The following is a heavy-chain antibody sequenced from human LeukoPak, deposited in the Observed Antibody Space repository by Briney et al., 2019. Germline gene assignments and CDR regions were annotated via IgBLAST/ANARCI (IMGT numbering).Heavy chain of an antibody. V-gene: IGHV1-69*04. Sequence: SSVKVSCKASGGTFSSYTISWVRQAPGQGLEWMGRIIPILGIANYAQKFQGRVTITADKSTSTAYMELSSLRFEDTAVYYCARDRRMTDYMDVWGKGTTVTVSS. CDR3: ARDRRMTDYMDV. J-gene: IGHJ6*03. D-gene: IGHD2-8*01. CDR1: GGTFSSYT. CDR2: IIPILGIA.